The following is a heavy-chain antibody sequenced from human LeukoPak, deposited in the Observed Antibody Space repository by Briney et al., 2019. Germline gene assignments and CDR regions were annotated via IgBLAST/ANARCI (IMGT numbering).Heavy chain of an antibody. Sequence: SSETLSLTCTVSDDSITSSNYYWGWIRQPPGKGLEWIVSIYYSGSTNYNPSLKSRVTMPVDTSENQFSLKLTSVTAADTAVYYCARGEGEGGYSGYDWGPIGYYYGMDVRGQGTTVTVSS. J-gene: IGHJ6*02. CDR2: IYYSGST. V-gene: IGHV4-39*07. CDR1: DDSITSSNYY. D-gene: IGHD5-12*01. CDR3: ARGEGEGGYSGYDWGPIGYYYGMDV.